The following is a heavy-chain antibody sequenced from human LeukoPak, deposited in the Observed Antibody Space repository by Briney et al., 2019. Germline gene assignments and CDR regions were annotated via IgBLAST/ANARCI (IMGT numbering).Heavy chain of an antibody. D-gene: IGHD3-10*01. CDR2: ISLDGSRK. J-gene: IGHJ5*01. CDR3: ARDRAVSWLDS. V-gene: IGHV3-33*05. Sequence: SGGSLRLSCAASGLTFTSHGFHRVRQAPGRGLEWLTFISLDGSRKSYADSVKGRFTFSRDDSKNTLYLEMNSLRAEDTATYYCARDRAVSWLDSWGLGTLVTVSS. CDR1: GLTFTSHG.